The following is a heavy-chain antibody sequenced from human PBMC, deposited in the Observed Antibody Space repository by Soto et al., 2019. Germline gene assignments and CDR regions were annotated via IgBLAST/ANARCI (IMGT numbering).Heavy chain of an antibody. Sequence: AAVKVSCKASGYTFTSYGISGVRQAPGQGLEWMGWISAYNGNTNYAQKLQGRVTMTTDTSTSTAYMELRSLTSDDTAVYYCLTDPIKLWPYDYWGQGTPVTVSS. V-gene: IGHV1-18*01. CDR2: ISAYNGNT. CDR3: LTDPIKLWPYDY. J-gene: IGHJ4*02. D-gene: IGHD3-16*01. CDR1: GYTFTSYG.